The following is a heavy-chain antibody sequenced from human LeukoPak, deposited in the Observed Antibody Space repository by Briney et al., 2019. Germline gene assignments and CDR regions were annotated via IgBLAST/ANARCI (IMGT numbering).Heavy chain of an antibody. CDR3: ARRLVAALDGMDV. V-gene: IGHV3-21*01. Sequence: PGGSLRLSCAASGFTFSSYSINWVRQAPGKGLEWVSFISSSSRYIYDADSVKGRFTISRVNAKNSLYLQMNSLRAEDTAVYYCARRLVAALDGMDVWGQGTTVTVSS. D-gene: IGHD2-15*01. J-gene: IGHJ6*02. CDR2: ISSSSRYI. CDR1: GFTFSSYS.